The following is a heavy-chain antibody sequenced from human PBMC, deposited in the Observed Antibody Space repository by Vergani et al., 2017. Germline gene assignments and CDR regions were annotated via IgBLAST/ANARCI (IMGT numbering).Heavy chain of an antibody. CDR2: IKSDGSIT. D-gene: IGHD3-22*01. CDR3: ARLSYDTTRYLQGGYDC. CDR1: GFSFNSYW. Sequence: DVHLAESGGGFFQPGGSLRLSCSASGFSFNSYWMHWVRQVPGKGLLCVSRIKSDGSITAYADSVKGRFTISRDNAQNTLYLQMNSLRAEDTAVYYCARLSYDTTRYLQGGYDCWGQGTLVSVSS. J-gene: IGHJ4*02. V-gene: IGHV3-74*03.